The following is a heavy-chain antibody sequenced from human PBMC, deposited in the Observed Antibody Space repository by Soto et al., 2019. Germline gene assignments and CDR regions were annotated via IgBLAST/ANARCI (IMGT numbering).Heavy chain of an antibody. D-gene: IGHD3-10*01. J-gene: IGHJ4*02. V-gene: IGHV3-53*01. CDR3: ARSMMVRGVLFDL. Sequence: EVQLVESGGGLIQPGGSLRLSCEVSGFSVSGNYMSWVRQAPGKGLDRVSVMYSGGSRYYADSVRGRITISRDESQNTLYLQMNNLRAEDTAGYYCARSMMVRGVLFDLWGRGSLVSVSS. CDR2: MYSGGSR. CDR1: GFSVSGNY.